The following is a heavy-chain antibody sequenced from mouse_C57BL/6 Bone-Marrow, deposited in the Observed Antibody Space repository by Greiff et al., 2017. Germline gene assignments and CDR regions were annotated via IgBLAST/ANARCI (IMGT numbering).Heavy chain of an antibody. Sequence: VQLQQPGAELVKPGASVKLSCKASGYTFTSYWMQWVKQRPGQGLEWIGEIDPSESYTNYNQKFKGKATLTVDTSSSTAYMQLSSLTSEDSAVYYCARGYDYNYYAMDYWGQGTSVTVSS. V-gene: IGHV1-50*01. CDR3: ARGYDYNYYAMDY. CDR2: IDPSESYT. J-gene: IGHJ4*01. CDR1: GYTFTSYW. D-gene: IGHD2-4*01.